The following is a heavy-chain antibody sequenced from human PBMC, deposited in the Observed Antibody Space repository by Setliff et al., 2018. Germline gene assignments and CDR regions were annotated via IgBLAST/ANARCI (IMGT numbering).Heavy chain of an antibody. CDR1: GGSISSSSYY. Sequence: PSETLSLTCTVSGGSISSSSYYWGWIRQPPGKGLEWIGNINYSGSTYYNPSLKSRVTISVDTSKKQLSLKLSSVTAADTAVYYCARSLDCTGGSCYPNDAFDIWGQGTMVTVSS. V-gene: IGHV4-39*07. CDR2: INYSGST. D-gene: IGHD2-15*01. J-gene: IGHJ3*02. CDR3: ARSLDCTGGSCYPNDAFDI.